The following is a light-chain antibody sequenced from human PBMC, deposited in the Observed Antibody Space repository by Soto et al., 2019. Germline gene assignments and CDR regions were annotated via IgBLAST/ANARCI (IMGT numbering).Light chain of an antibody. J-gene: IGLJ2*01. CDR1: SSDVGSYNL. Sequence: QSALTQPASVSGSPGQSITISCTGTSSDVGSYNLVSWYQQHPGKAPKLMIYVGSKRPSGVSNRFSGSKSGNTASLTISGLQAEDEADYYCCSYAGSSPVVFGGGTKVTVL. CDR3: CSYAGSSPVV. CDR2: VGS. V-gene: IGLV2-23*01.